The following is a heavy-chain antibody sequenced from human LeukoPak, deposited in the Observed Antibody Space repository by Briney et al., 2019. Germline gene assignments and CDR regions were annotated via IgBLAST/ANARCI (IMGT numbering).Heavy chain of an antibody. CDR3: ARAMRGYQLLPDY. V-gene: IGHV3-23*01. CDR2: ITGSGGST. Sequence: PGGSLRLSCAASGFTFVNYAMTWVRQAPGQGLECVSVITGSGGSTNYADSVKGRFTISRDNSKNTLYLQMNSLRAEDTAVYYCARAMRGYQLLPDYWGQGTLVSVSS. D-gene: IGHD2-2*01. CDR1: GFTFVNYA. J-gene: IGHJ4*02.